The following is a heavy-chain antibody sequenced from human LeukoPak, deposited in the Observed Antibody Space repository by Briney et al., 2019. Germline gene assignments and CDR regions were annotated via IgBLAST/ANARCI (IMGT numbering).Heavy chain of an antibody. CDR2: INSNRRTI. Sequence: GGSLRLACAASGFGFGYYDMHWVRQAPGKGLECVSAINSNRRTIHYADSVKGRFTVSRDNSNNTLYLQMGGLKPEDMAVYYCARFVSSGPLWGQGTMVTVSS. J-gene: IGHJ3*01. CDR1: GFGFGYYD. CDR3: ARFVSSGPL. D-gene: IGHD3-22*01. V-gene: IGHV3-64*02.